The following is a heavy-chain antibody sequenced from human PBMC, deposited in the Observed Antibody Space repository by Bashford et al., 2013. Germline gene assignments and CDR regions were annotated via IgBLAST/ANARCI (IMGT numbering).Heavy chain of an antibody. CDR3: AIHGTLEGRL. CDR1: GDRFTGYY. V-gene: IGHV1-2*02. CDR2: INPYVGGGT. D-gene: IGHD6-6*01. J-gene: IGHJ4*02. Sequence: ASVKVSCKASGDRFTGYYMHWVRQAPGQGLEWLGWINPYVGGGTRYAQKFKGRLTLTTDPSTSTAYLEMTSLRSDDTARYYCAIHGTLEGRLWGQGTLVTVSS.